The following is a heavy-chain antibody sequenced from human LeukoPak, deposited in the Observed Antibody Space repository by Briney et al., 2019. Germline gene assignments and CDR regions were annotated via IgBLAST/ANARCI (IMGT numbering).Heavy chain of an antibody. CDR2: IYYSGTT. D-gene: IGHD3-10*01. V-gene: IGHV4-59*01. CDR3: ARGKKDDTGSYPADY. CDR1: GGSMSNYY. J-gene: IGHJ4*02. Sequence: KASETLSLTCTVSGGSMSNYYWSWIRQPPGKGLEWIGYIYYSGTTTYNPSLKSRVTISLDTSKNQFSLKLRAVTAADTDVYYCARGKKDDTGSYPADYLGQGTLVTVSS.